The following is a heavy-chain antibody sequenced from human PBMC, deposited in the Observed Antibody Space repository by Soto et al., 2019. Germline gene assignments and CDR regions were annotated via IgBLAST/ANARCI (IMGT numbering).Heavy chain of an antibody. CDR1: GGTFSSYA. CDR2: IIPIFGTA. Sequence: QVQLVQSGAEVKKPGSSVKVSCKASGGTFSSYAISWVRQAPGQGLEWMGGIIPIFGTANYAQKFQGRVTMTADESTGTAYMGLSSLRFEDTDVYYCVRRDYYASSGFDAFDIWGQGTMVTVSS. J-gene: IGHJ3*02. V-gene: IGHV1-69*01. CDR3: VRRDYYASSGFDAFDI. D-gene: IGHD3-22*01.